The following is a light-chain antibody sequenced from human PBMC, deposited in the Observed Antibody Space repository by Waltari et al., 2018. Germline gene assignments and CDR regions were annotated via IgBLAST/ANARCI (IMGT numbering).Light chain of an antibody. J-gene: IGKJ1*01. CDR1: QSITTY. V-gene: IGKV3-11*01. CDR3: QQRSRWPPWT. Sequence: EIVLTQSPATLSLSPGERATLSCRASQSITTYLAWYQHKPCQAPRLLIYDASTRGTGTPSRFSGSGSGTDFTLTISSLEPDDFAVYYCQQRSRWPPWTFGQGTRVEIK. CDR2: DAS.